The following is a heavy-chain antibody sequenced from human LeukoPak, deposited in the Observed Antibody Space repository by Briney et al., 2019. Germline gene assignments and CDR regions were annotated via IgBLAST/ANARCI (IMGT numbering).Heavy chain of an antibody. CDR1: GYTFTSYY. V-gene: IGHV1-46*01. CDR2: IQPSGGST. Sequence: GASVKVSCKASGYTFTSYYMHWVRLAPGQGLGWMGIIQPSGGSTTYAQKFQGRATMTRDTSTNTVYMELTSLRSEDTAVYYCARGGWYASDCWGQGTLVTVSS. CDR3: ARGGWYASDC. J-gene: IGHJ4*02. D-gene: IGHD6-19*01.